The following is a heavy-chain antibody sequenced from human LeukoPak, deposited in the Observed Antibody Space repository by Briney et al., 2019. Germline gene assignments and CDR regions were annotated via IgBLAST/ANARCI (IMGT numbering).Heavy chain of an antibody. CDR3: ARDSSGYDYRSYYYYGMDV. CDR2: IYYSGST. Sequence: PSETLSLTCTVSGGSVTSYYWSWIRQPPGKGLEWIGHIYYSGSTKYNPSLKSRVTMSVDTSKNQFSLKLSSVTAADTAVYYCARDSSGYDYRSYYYYGMDVWGQGTTVTVSS. D-gene: IGHD5-12*01. CDR1: GGSVTSYY. J-gene: IGHJ6*02. V-gene: IGHV4-59*02.